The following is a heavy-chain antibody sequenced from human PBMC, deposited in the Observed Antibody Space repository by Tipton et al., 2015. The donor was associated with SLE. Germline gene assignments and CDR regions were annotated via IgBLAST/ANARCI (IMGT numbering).Heavy chain of an antibody. CDR3: ARLTTTFGVTY. CDR2: IFYGRTT. J-gene: IGHJ4*02. V-gene: IGHV4-39*07. CDR1: GASISSSTYY. Sequence: LSLTCPVSGASISSSTYYWAWIRQSHGKGLEWIGSIFYGRTTYRNPSLMSRVTISVDTSKNQFSLNLNSVTVADTAVYYCARLTTTFGVTYWGQGTLVTVSS. D-gene: IGHD3-3*01.